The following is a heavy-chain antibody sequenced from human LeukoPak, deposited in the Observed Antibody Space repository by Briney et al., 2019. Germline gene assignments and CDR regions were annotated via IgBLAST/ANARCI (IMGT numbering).Heavy chain of an antibody. D-gene: IGHD1-26*01. V-gene: IGHV1-46*01. CDR1: GYTFTGYY. CDR3: ARDTSEGATFDY. Sequence: ASVKVSCKASGYTFTGYYMHWVRQAPGQGLEWMGIINPSGGSTSYAQKFQGRVTMTRDTSTSTVYMELSSLRSEDTAVYYCARDTSEGATFDYWGQGTLVTVSS. CDR2: INPSGGST. J-gene: IGHJ4*02.